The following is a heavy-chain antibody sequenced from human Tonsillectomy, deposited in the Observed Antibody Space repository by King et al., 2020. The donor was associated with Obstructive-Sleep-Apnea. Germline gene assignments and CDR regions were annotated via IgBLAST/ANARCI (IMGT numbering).Heavy chain of an antibody. CDR3: ARPYSRFGELPYYFDY. J-gene: IGHJ4*02. Sequence: VQLQESGPGLVKPSQTLSLTCTVSGGSIRSGGYYWRWIRQHPGKGLEWIGYIYYSGSTYYNPSLKSRVTISVDTSKNQFSLKLSSVTAADTAVYYCARPYSRFGELPYYFDYWGQGTLVTVSS. V-gene: IGHV4-31*03. CDR1: GGSIRSGGYY. D-gene: IGHD3-10*01. CDR2: IYYSGST.